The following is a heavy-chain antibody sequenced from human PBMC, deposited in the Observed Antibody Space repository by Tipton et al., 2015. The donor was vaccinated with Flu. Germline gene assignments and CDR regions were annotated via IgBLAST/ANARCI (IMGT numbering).Heavy chain of an antibody. V-gene: IGHV4-38-2*01. CDR1: GFSIKSGYY. J-gene: IGHJ5*01. Sequence: TLSLTCDVSGFSIKSGYYWDWIRQPPGKGLEWIGRIYHTGNTLTHPSLRSRVTMIVDTSKNQFSLRLTSVTAADTAVYYCARHGGDITWGHCSGGTCQWFESWGQGTPVTVSS. CDR3: ARHGGDITWGHCSGGTCQWFES. D-gene: IGHD2-15*01. CDR2: IYHTGNT.